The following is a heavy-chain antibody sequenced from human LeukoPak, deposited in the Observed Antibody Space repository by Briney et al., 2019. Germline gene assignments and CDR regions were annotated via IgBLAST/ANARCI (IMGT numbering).Heavy chain of an antibody. CDR1: GGSFSGYY. D-gene: IGHD2-21*02. CDR3: ARVTYCGGDCYAGRGDYFDY. J-gene: IGHJ4*02. V-gene: IGHV4-34*01. CDR2: INHSGST. Sequence: SETLSLTCAVYGGSFSGYYWSWIRPPPGKGLEWIGEINHSGSTNYNPSLKSRVTISVDTSTNQFSLKLSSVTAADTAVYYCARVTYCGGDCYAGRGDYFDYWGQGTLVTVSS.